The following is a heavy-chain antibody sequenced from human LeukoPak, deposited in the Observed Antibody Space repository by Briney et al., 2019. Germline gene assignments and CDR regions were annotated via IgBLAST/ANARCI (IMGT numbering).Heavy chain of an antibody. CDR3: AAYSSSSWFDP. J-gene: IGHJ5*02. Sequence: PGGSLRLSCAASGFTFSDYYMSWIRQAPGKGLEWVSYISSSGSTIYYADSVKGRFTISRDNAKNSLYLQMNSLRAEDTAVYYRAAYSSSSWFDPWGQGTLVTVSS. CDR2: ISSSGSTI. V-gene: IGHV3-11*01. CDR1: GFTFSDYY. D-gene: IGHD6-6*01.